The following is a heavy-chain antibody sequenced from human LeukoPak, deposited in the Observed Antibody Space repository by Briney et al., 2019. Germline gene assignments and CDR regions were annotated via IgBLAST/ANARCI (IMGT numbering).Heavy chain of an antibody. CDR1: GGSISSSSYY. CDR3: ARRNYYDSSQPFDY. V-gene: IGHV4-39*01. Sequence: PSETLSLTCTVSGGSISSSSYYWGWIRQPPGKGLEWIGSIYYSGSTYYNPSLKSRVTISVDTSKNQFSLKLGSVTAADTAVYYCARRNYYDSSQPFDYWGQGTLVTVSS. J-gene: IGHJ4*02. D-gene: IGHD3-22*01. CDR2: IYYSGST.